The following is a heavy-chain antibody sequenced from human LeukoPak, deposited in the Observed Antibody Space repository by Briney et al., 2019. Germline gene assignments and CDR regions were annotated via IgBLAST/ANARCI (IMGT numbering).Heavy chain of an antibody. V-gene: IGHV3-21*04. CDR1: GFTFSSYS. CDR2: INNDGSYK. J-gene: IGHJ4*02. Sequence: GGSLRLSCAVSGFTFSSYSMIWVRQAPGKGLEWVSSINNDGSYKYYADSLKGRFTISRDNAKNSLYLQMNSLRAEDTALYYCAKDTTDYYGSGVDYWGQGTLVTVSS. D-gene: IGHD3-10*01. CDR3: AKDTTDYYGSGVDY.